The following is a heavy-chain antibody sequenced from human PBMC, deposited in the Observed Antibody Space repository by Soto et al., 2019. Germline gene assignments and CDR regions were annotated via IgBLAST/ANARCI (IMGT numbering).Heavy chain of an antibody. CDR3: ARGPYDYVWGSYYY. V-gene: IGHV3-53*01. D-gene: IGHD3-16*01. Sequence: GSLLLSCSASGFTFRSKYMGWFRQAPGKGLEWVSVIYSGGSTYYADSVKGRFTISRDNSKNTLYLQMNSLRAEDTAVYYCARGPYDYVWGSYYYWGQGTLVNVSS. CDR2: IYSGGST. J-gene: IGHJ4*02. CDR1: GFTFRSKY.